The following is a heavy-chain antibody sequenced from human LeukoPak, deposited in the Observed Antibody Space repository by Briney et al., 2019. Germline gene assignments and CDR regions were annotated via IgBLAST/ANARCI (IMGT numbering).Heavy chain of an antibody. CDR3: ASQTGAPLDY. D-gene: IGHD4/OR15-4a*01. CDR2: ISYDETDK. V-gene: IGHV3-30*04. CDR1: GFSFYNYA. Sequence: GGSLRLSCAASGFSFYNYAMHWVRQAPGKGLEWVAVISYDETDKYYADSVKGRFTVSRDNSKNTMFLQMNSLRPEDTAVYYCASQTGAPLDYWGQGTLVAVSS. J-gene: IGHJ4*02.